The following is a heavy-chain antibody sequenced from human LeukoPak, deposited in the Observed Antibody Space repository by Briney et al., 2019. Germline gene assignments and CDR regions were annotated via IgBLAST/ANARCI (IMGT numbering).Heavy chain of an antibody. Sequence: ASVKVSCKASGYSFTGYYLHWVRQAPGQGLEWMGWINPNSGDANYAQKFQGSVTMTRDTSISTAHMNLRRLTSDDTAVYYCARGPLEYCSGGSCYSGRNWFDPWGQGTLVTVSS. CDR2: INPNSGDA. D-gene: IGHD2-15*01. V-gene: IGHV1-2*02. CDR1: GYSFTGYY. CDR3: ARGPLEYCSGGSCYSGRNWFDP. J-gene: IGHJ5*02.